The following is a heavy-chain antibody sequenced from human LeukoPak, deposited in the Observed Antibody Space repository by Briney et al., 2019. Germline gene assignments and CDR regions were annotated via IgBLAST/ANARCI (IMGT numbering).Heavy chain of an antibody. J-gene: IGHJ4*02. CDR2: INPNSGGT. D-gene: IGHD2-15*01. CDR1: GYTFTGYY. CDR3: AREEPCSGGSCATLGYFDY. V-gene: IGHV1-2*02. Sequence: ASVKVSCKASGYTFTGYYMHWVRQAPGQGLEWMGWINPNSGGTNYAQKFQGRVTMTRDTSISTAYMELSRLRSDDTAVYYYAREEPCSGGSCATLGYFDYWGQGTLVTVSS.